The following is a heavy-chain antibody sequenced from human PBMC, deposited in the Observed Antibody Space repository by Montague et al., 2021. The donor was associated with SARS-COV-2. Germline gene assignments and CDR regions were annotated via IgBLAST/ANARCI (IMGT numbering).Heavy chain of an antibody. CDR3: ARQGSDYCSSTSCYGADHPFDI. CDR2: ISYIGST. J-gene: IGHJ3*02. V-gene: IGHV4-59*01. D-gene: IGHD2-2*01. Sequence: SETLSFTCTVSGGTISSYYYSWIRQPPGKALEWIGDISYIGSTNYNPXXXSRVTVSIDTSKNQFSLKLSSMTAADSAVYYCARQGSDYCSSTSCYGADHPFDIWGQGTMGTVSS. CDR1: GGTISSYY.